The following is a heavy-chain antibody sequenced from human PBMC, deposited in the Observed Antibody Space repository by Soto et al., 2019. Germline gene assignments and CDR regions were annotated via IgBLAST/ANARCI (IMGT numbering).Heavy chain of an antibody. D-gene: IGHD3-10*01. CDR2: ISSTSSSI. Sequence: EVQLVESGGGLVQPGGSLRLSCAASGFTFSSYSMNWVRQAPGEGLEWVSYISSTSSSIYYADSVKGRFTISRDNAKNSLYLQMNSLRDEDTAVYYCARDHYGSGTTLAPVDYWGQGTLVTVSS. CDR1: GFTFSSYS. J-gene: IGHJ4*02. CDR3: ARDHYGSGTTLAPVDY. V-gene: IGHV3-48*02.